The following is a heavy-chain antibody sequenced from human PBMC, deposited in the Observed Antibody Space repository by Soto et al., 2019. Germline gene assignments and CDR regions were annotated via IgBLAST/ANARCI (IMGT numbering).Heavy chain of an antibody. J-gene: IGHJ5*02. Sequence: SETLSLTCTVSGGSISSYYWTWIRQPPGKGLEWIGYVYYSGSTNYSPSLKGRVTISVDTSENQFSLKLTSVSAADTAVYYCARGGNRFDPWGQGTLVTVSS. CDR3: ARGGNRFDP. V-gene: IGHV4-59*01. CDR1: GGSISSYY. CDR2: VYYSGST.